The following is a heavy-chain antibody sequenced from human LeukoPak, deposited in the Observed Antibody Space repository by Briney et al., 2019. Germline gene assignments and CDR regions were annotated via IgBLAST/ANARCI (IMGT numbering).Heavy chain of an antibody. V-gene: IGHV1-69*04. CDR3: ARDRTALDILTGYGWFDP. CDR2: IIPILDIA. Sequence: SVKVSCKASGGTFSSYAISWVRQAPGQGLEWMGRIIPILDIANYAQKFQGRVPITADKSTNTAYMELSSLRSEDTAIYYCARDRTALDILTGYGWFDPWGQGSLVTVSS. CDR1: GGTFSSYA. J-gene: IGHJ5*02. D-gene: IGHD3-9*01.